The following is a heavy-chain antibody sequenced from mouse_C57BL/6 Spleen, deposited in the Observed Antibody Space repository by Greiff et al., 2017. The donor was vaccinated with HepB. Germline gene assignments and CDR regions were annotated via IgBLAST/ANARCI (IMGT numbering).Heavy chain of an antibody. Sequence: DVKLVVSGGGLVKPGGSLKLSCAASGFTFSDYGMHWVRQAPEKGLEWVAYISSGSSTIYYADTVKGRFTISRDNAKNTLFLQMTSLRSEDTAMYYCARAHIYYDYDGFAYWGQGTLVTVSA. CDR3: ARAHIYYDYDGFAY. CDR2: ISSGSSTI. V-gene: IGHV5-17*01. J-gene: IGHJ3*01. D-gene: IGHD2-4*01. CDR1: GFTFSDYG.